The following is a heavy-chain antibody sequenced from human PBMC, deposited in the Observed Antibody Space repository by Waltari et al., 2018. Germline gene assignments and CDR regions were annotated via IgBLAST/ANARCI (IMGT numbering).Heavy chain of an antibody. J-gene: IGHJ4*02. CDR2: IDPGDFDT. CDR3: ARHYCSGGSCYPDY. Sequence: EVQLVQSGAEVKKPGESLKISCKGSGYSFTSYWIGWVRQMPGKGLEWMGVIDPGDFDTRYSPSFQGQVTISADKAISTAYLQWSSLKASDTAMYYFARHYCSGGSCYPDYWGQGTLVTVSS. D-gene: IGHD2-15*01. CDR1: GYSFTSYW. V-gene: IGHV5-51*01.